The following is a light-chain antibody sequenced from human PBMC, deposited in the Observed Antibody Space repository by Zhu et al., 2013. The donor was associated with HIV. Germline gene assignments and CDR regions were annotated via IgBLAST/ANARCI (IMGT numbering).Light chain of an antibody. V-gene: IGKV2-28*01. CDR1: QSLLHSNGYNY. CDR2: LGS. CDR3: MQALQTPIT. J-gene: IGKJ5*01. Sequence: DIVMTQSPLSLPVIPGEPASISCRSSQSLLHSNGYNYLDWYLQKPGQSPQLLIYLGSNQASGVPDRFSGSGSGTDFTLKISRVEAEDVGVYYCMQALQTPITFGQGTRLEIK.